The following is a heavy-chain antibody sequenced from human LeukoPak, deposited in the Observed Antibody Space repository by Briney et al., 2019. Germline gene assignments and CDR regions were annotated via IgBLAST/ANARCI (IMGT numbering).Heavy chain of an antibody. Sequence: KPGGSLRLSCAASGFTFSSYSMNWVRQAPGKGLEWVSSISSSSSYIYYADSVKGRFTISRDNAKNSLYLQMNSLRAEDTAVYYCARDRDDYGDYEGFDYWGQGTLVTVSS. CDR1: GFTFSSYS. J-gene: IGHJ4*02. CDR2: ISSSSSYI. D-gene: IGHD4-17*01. V-gene: IGHV3-21*01. CDR3: ARDRDDYGDYEGFDY.